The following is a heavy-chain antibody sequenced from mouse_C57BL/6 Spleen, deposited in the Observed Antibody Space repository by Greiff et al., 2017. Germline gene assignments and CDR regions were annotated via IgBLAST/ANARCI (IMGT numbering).Heavy chain of an antibody. CDR1: GYTFTDYY. V-gene: IGHV1-76*01. D-gene: IGHD1-1*01. J-gene: IGHJ4*01. CDR2: IYPGSGNT. Sequence: QVPLQQSGAELVRPGASVKLSCKASGYTFTDYYINWVKQRPGQGLEWIARIYPGSGNTYYNEKFKGKAKLTAEKSSSTAYMQLSSLTSEDSAVYFCARGGSSYGYAMDYWGQGTSVTVSS. CDR3: ARGGSSYGYAMDY.